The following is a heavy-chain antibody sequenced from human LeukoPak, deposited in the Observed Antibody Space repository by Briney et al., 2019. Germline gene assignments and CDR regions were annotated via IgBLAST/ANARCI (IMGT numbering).Heavy chain of an antibody. CDR2: INPSGGST. CDR3: ARVNRGFPSGPQFDY. D-gene: IGHD2-15*01. J-gene: IGHJ4*02. V-gene: IGHV1-46*01. Sequence: ASVKVSCKASGYTFTSYYMHWVRQAPGQGLEWMGIINPSGGSTSYAQKFQGRVTMTRDMSTSTVYMELSSLRSEDTAVYYCARVNRGFPSGPQFDYWGQGTLVTVSS. CDR1: GYTFTSYY.